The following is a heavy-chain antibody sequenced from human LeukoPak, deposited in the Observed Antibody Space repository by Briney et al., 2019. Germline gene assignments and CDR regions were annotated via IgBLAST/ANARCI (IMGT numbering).Heavy chain of an antibody. J-gene: IGHJ4*02. D-gene: IGHD2-15*01. CDR2: ISSGGSTI. Sequence: GGSLRLSCAASGFTFSDYYMGWVRQAPGKGLEWGSYISSGGSTIYYADSVKGRFTISRDNAKNSLYLEMNSLRAGDTAVYYCATGGGYCSGGSCYGSNYWGQGTLVTVSS. V-gene: IGHV3-11*04. CDR3: ATGGGYCSGGSCYGSNY. CDR1: GFTFSDYY.